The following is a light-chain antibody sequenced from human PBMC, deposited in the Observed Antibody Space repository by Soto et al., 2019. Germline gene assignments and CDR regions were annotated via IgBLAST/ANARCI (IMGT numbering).Light chain of an antibody. CDR3: GSYTTSSNYV. CDR2: DVS. Sequence: QSALTQPASVSGSPGLSITISCTGTSXDVGAYNFVSWYQQHPGKAPKLMIFDVSNRPSGVSNRFSGSKSGNTASLTISGLQSEDEAEYYCGSYTTSSNYVFGTGTKVTVL. V-gene: IGLV2-14*03. CDR1: SXDVGAYNF. J-gene: IGLJ1*01.